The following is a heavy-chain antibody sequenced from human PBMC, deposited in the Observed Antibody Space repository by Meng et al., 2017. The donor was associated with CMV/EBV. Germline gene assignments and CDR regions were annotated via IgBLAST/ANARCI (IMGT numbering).Heavy chain of an antibody. D-gene: IGHD3-9*01. CDR2: ISAYNGNT. CDR3: ARAILEDYDILTGYYSDYYYGMDV. J-gene: IGHJ6*02. V-gene: IGHV1-18*01. Sequence: ASVKVSCKASGYTFTSYGISWVQQAPGQGLEWMGWISAYNGNTNYAQKLQGRVTMTTDTSTSTAYMELRSLRSDDTAVYYCARAILEDYDILTGYYSDYYYGMDVWGQGTTVTVSS. CDR1: GYTFTSYG.